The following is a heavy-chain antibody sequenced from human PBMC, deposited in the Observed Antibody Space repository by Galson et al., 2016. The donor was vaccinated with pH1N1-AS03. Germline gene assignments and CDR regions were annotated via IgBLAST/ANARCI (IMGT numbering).Heavy chain of an antibody. V-gene: IGHV5-51*01. J-gene: IGHJ6*02. D-gene: IGHD6-19*01. CDR3: AIHPHSSVWRYGMGV. CDR2: IYPADSDT. Sequence: SGAEVKKPGESLKISCKGSANSFARHWIAWVRQMPGKGLESMGIIYPADSDTRYSPSFQGRVTISADKSTDTAYLQWNNLKASDTAHYYCAIHPHSSVWRYGMGVWGQGTTVIVSS. CDR1: ANSFARHW.